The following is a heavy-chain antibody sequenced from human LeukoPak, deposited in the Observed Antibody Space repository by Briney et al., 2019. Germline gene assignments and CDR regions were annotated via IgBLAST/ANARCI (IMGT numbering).Heavy chain of an antibody. CDR1: GGTFSSYA. Sequence: SVKVSCKASGGTFSSYAISWVRQAPGQGLEWMGGIIPIFGTANYAQKFQGRVTVTADKSTSTAYMELSSLRSEDTAVYYCAREGGGARVKTGVTGHIQTDAFDIWGQGTMVTVSS. CDR2: IIPIFGTA. CDR3: AREGGGARVKTGVTGHIQTDAFDI. J-gene: IGHJ3*02. D-gene: IGHD2-8*02. V-gene: IGHV1-69*06.